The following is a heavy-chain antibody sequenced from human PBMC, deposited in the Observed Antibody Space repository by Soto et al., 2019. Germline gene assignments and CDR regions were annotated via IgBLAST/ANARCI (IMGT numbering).Heavy chain of an antibody. CDR1: GFTFSSYE. CDR2: ISSSGSTI. CDR3: ARDLKFSGMASVWYYDMDV. Sequence: WGSLRLSCAASGFTFSSYEMNWFRQAPGKGLEWVSYISSSGSTIYYADSVKGRFTISRDNAKNSLYLQMNSLRAEDTAVYYCARDLKFSGMASVWYYDMDVWTHGTT. J-gene: IGHJ6*02. V-gene: IGHV3-48*03. D-gene: IGHD1-26*01.